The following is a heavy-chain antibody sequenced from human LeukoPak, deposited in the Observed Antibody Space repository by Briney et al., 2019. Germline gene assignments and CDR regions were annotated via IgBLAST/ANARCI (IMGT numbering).Heavy chain of an antibody. CDR1: GYTFTSYG. J-gene: IGHJ4*02. CDR3: ARGGLYCGGDCYSFDY. CDR2: ISASNGNT. V-gene: IGHV1-18*01. D-gene: IGHD2-21*02. Sequence: ASVKVSCKASGYTFTSYGISWVRQAPGQGLEWMGWISASNGNTNYAQKLQGRVTMTTDTSTSTAYMELRSLRSEDTAVYYCARGGLYCGGDCYSFDYWGQGTLVTVSS.